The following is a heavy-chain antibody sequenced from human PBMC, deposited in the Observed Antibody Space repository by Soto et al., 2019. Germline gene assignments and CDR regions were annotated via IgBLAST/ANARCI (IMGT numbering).Heavy chain of an antibody. J-gene: IGHJ5*02. CDR1: GGSFSGYY. Sequence: PSATLSLTCAVYGGSFSGYYWSWIRQPPGKGLEWIGEINHSGSTNYNPSLKSRVTISVDTSKNQFSLKLSSVTAADTAVYYCAREDQNWFDPWGQGTLVTVSS. V-gene: IGHV4-34*01. CDR3: AREDQNWFDP. CDR2: INHSGST.